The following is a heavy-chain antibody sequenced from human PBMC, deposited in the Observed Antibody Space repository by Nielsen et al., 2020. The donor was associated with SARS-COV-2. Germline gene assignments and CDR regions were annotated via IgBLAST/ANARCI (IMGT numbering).Heavy chain of an antibody. CDR3: ARDWTERKTATGSLKGTYYGFDI. Sequence: GESLKISCAASGFTFNDYGMHWVRQAPGQGLEWVAVISSDGREKSYTASVKGRFPISRDNALSRMYLQMNSLRPEDTAVYYCARDWTERKTATGSLKGTYYGFDIWGQGTTVTVSS. J-gene: IGHJ6*02. CDR2: ISSDGREK. D-gene: IGHD3-10*01. V-gene: IGHV3-30*03. CDR1: GFTFNDYG.